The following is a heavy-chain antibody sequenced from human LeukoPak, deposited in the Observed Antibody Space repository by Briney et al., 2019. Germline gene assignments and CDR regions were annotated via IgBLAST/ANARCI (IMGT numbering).Heavy chain of an antibody. CDR2: IIPIFGTA. D-gene: IGHD3-22*01. Sequence: SVKVSCKASGGTFSSYAISWVRQAPGQGLEWMGRIIPIFGTANYAQKFQGRVTITTDESTSTAYMELSSLRSEDTAVYYCAMALVYYDSSGYLVFGYWGQGTLVTVSS. J-gene: IGHJ4*02. CDR1: GGTFSSYA. CDR3: AMALVYYDSSGYLVFGY. V-gene: IGHV1-69*05.